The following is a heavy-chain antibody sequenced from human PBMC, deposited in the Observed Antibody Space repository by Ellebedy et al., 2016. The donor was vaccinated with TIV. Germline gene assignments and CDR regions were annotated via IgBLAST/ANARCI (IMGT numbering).Heavy chain of an antibody. V-gene: IGHV4-34*01. CDR2: INHSGST. CDR3: ARYHDAFDI. CDR1: GGSFSGYY. D-gene: IGHD3-22*01. Sequence: GSLRLSXAVYGGSFSGYYWSWIRQPPGKGLEWIGEINHSGSTNYNPSLKSRVTISVDTSKNQFSLKLSSVTAADTAVYYCARYHDAFDIWGQGTMVTVSS. J-gene: IGHJ3*02.